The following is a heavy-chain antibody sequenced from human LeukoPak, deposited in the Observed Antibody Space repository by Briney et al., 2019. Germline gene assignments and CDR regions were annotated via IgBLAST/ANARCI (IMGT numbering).Heavy chain of an antibody. D-gene: IGHD2-15*01. J-gene: IGHJ4*02. CDR3: ARIRGENPGHCSGGSCYSDY. Sequence: TSETLSLTCAVYGGSFSGYYWSWIRQPPGKGLEWIGEVNHSGSTNYNPSLKSRVTISVDTSKNQFSLKLSSVTAADTAVYYCARIRGENPGHCSGGSCYSDYWGQGTLVTVSS. CDR2: VNHSGST. CDR1: GGSFSGYY. V-gene: IGHV4-34*01.